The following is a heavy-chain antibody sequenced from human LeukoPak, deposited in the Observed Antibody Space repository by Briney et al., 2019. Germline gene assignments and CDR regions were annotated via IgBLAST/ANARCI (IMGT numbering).Heavy chain of an antibody. CDR2: IYYSGST. Sequence: PSETPSLTCTVSGGSISSSSYYWGWIRQPPGKGLEWIGSIYYSGSTYYNPSLKSRVTISVDTSKNQFSLKLSSVTAADTAVYYCASQVPYDYIWGSYRSGNYFDYWGQGTLVTVSS. J-gene: IGHJ4*02. CDR3: ASQVPYDYIWGSYRSGNYFDY. V-gene: IGHV4-39*01. CDR1: GGSISSSSYY. D-gene: IGHD3-16*02.